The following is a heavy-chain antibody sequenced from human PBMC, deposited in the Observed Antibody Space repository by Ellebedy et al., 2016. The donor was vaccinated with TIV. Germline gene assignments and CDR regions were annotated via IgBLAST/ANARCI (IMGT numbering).Heavy chain of an antibody. Sequence: ASVKVSCKASGYTFTSYGISWVRQAPGQGLEWMGWISAYNGNTNYAQKLQGRVTMTTDTSTSTAYMELRSLRSDDTAVYYCARLDVVVPAAMGGQLVYWGQGTLVTVSS. CDR3: ARLDVVVPAAMGGQLVY. CDR2: ISAYNGNT. J-gene: IGHJ4*02. D-gene: IGHD2-2*01. CDR1: GYTFTSYG. V-gene: IGHV1-18*01.